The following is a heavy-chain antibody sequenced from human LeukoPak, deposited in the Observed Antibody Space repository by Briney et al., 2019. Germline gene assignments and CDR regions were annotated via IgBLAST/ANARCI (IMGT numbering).Heavy chain of an antibody. J-gene: IGHJ4*02. CDR3: ASNARGDY. CDR1: GFTFSSYA. D-gene: IGHD3-10*01. V-gene: IGHV3-30*09. Sequence: GGSLRLSCAASGFTFSSYAMHWVRQAPGKGLEWVAVISYDGSNKYYADSVKGRFAISRDDSKNTLYLQMNSLRAEDTAVYYCASNARGDYWGQGTLVTVSS. CDR2: ISYDGSNK.